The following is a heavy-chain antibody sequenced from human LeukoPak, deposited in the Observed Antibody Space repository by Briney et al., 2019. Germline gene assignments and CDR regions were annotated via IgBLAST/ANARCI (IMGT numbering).Heavy chain of an antibody. V-gene: IGHV3-23*01. CDR2: IFPSGGEI. CDR1: GFTFSTFA. D-gene: IGHD6-19*01. J-gene: IGHJ4*02. Sequence: GGSLRLSCAASGFTFSTFAMIWVCQPPGKGLEWVSSIFPSGGEIHYADSVRGRFTISRDNSKSTLSLQMNSLRAEDTAVYYCARGKEPVAGSLSHFDYWGQGTLVTVSS. CDR3: ARGKEPVAGSLSHFDY.